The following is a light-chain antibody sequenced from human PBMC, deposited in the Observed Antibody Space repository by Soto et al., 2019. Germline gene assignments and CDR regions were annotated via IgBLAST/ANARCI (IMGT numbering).Light chain of an antibody. V-gene: IGKV1-5*03. CDR1: QSVSSW. Sequence: ASVGDRVTITCRASQSVSSWLAWYQQKPGKAPKLLIYKASSLESGVPSRFSGSGSGTDFTLTISSLQPDDFASYYCQQYYSYWTFGQGTNVEIK. CDR2: KAS. J-gene: IGKJ1*01. CDR3: QQYYSYWT.